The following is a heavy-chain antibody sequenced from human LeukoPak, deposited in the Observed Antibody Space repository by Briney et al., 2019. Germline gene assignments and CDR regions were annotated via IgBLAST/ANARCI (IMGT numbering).Heavy chain of an antibody. J-gene: IGHJ4*02. CDR1: GFTFSNAW. Sequence: GGSLRLSCAASGFTFSNAWMSWVRQAPGKGLEWVANIKQDGSEKYYVDSVKGRFTISRDNAKNSLYLQMNSLRAEDTAVYYCARDELPLDYWGQGTLVTVSS. D-gene: IGHD1-26*01. CDR2: IKQDGSEK. V-gene: IGHV3-7*01. CDR3: ARDELPLDY.